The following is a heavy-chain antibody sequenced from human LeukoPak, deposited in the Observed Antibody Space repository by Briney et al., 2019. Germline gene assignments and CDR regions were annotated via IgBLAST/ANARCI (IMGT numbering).Heavy chain of an antibody. V-gene: IGHV4-39*07. CDR3: ARVNWVRYIDY. CDR2: IYYSGST. J-gene: IGHJ4*02. D-gene: IGHD7-27*01. Sequence: SETLSLTCTVSGGSISSTNYYWGCIRQPPGKGLEWIGTIYYSGSTDYSPSLKSRVTMSLDTSKNQFSLKLSSVTAADTAVYYCARVNWVRYIDYWGQGTLVTVSS. CDR1: GGSISSTNYY.